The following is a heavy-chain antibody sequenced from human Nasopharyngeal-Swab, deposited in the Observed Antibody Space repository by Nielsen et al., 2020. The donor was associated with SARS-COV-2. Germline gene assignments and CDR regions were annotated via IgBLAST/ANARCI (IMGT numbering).Heavy chain of an antibody. D-gene: IGHD1-26*01. CDR2: IYLSGST. J-gene: IGHJ4*02. V-gene: IGHV4-30-2*01. CDR1: GGSISSGGYS. CDR3: ARGSMGSGSYADY. Sequence: SETLSLTCAVSGGSISSGGYSWSWIRQPPGKGLEWIGYIYLSGSTYYNPSLKSRVTISVDRSKNQFSLKLSSVTAADTAVYYCARGSMGSGSYADYWGQGTLVTVSS.